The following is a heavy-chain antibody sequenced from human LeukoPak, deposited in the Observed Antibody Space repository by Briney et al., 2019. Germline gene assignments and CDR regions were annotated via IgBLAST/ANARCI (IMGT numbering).Heavy chain of an antibody. J-gene: IGHJ5*02. D-gene: IGHD6-13*01. Sequence: SETLSLTCTVSGYSISSGYYWGWIRQPPGKGLEWIGSIYHSGSTYYNPSLKSRVTISVDTSKNQFSLKLSSVTAADTAVYYCARDGYSSSWYWFDPWGQGTLVTVSS. CDR3: ARDGYSSSWYWFDP. CDR2: IYHSGST. CDR1: GYSISSGYY. V-gene: IGHV4-38-2*02.